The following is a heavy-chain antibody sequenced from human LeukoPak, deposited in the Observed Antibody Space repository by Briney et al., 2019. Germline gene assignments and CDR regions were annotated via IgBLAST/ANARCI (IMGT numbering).Heavy chain of an antibody. V-gene: IGHV4-59*08. CDR1: GGSINGFY. Sequence: SETLSLTCTVSGGSINGFYWSWIRQPPGKGLEWIGYIYYSGSTNYNPSLRSRVTISVDRSKNQFSLKMNSATAADTAMYYCAGLHFAAAEEFDPWGQGTLVTVSS. J-gene: IGHJ5*02. CDR3: AGLHFAAAEEFDP. CDR2: IYYSGST. D-gene: IGHD6-13*01.